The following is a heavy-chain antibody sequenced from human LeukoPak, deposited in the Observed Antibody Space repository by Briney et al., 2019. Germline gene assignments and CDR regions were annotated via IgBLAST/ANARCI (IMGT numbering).Heavy chain of an antibody. J-gene: IGHJ4*02. D-gene: IGHD6-13*01. Sequence: SCKXXXXTFTXXXMHWVRQAPGQGLEWMGWINPNSGGTNYAQKFQGRVTMTRDTSISTAYMELSRLRSDDTAVYYCARDEVGSWESWGQGTLVTVSS. V-gene: IGHV1-2*02. CDR1: XXTFTXXX. CDR2: INPNSGGT. CDR3: ARDEVGSWES.